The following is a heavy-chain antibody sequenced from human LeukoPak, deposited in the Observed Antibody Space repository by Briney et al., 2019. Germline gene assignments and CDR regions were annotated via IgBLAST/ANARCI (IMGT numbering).Heavy chain of an antibody. CDR1: GFTFSSYG. Sequence: GGSLRLSCAASGFTFSSYGMHWVRQAPGKGLEWVAFIRYDGSNKYYADSVKGRFTISRDNSKNTLYLQMNSLRAEDTAVYYCAKDRGSIAAAAYYFDYWGQGTLVTVSS. V-gene: IGHV3-30*02. J-gene: IGHJ4*02. CDR3: AKDRGSIAAAAYYFDY. D-gene: IGHD6-13*01. CDR2: IRYDGSNK.